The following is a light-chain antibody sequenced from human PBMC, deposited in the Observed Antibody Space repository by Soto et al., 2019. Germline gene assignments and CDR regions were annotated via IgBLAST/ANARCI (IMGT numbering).Light chain of an antibody. CDR2: KVS. CDR1: QSLAYSDGNTY. CDR3: IQGTHWPPYT. V-gene: IGKV2-30*01. Sequence: DVVMTQSPLSLPVTLGQPASISCRSSQSLAYSDGNTYWNWFQQRPGQSPRRLIYKVSNRDSGVPDRFSGSGGGTDFTMKISRVEAEDVVVYYCIQGTHWPPYTFGQGTKLEIK. J-gene: IGKJ2*01.